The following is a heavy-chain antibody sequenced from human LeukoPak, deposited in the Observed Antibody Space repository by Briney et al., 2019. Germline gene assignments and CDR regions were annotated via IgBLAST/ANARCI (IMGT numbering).Heavy chain of an antibody. J-gene: IGHJ6*02. CDR2: ISADGNA. D-gene: IGHD1-26*01. V-gene: IGHV3-43*02. Sequence: GGSLRLSCAASGMNFERYAMRWVRQRPGKGLEWVGVISADGNADHADAVKGRFTVSRDNSKDSLSLQMSSLRDEDTALYYCATWAFYHDLDVWGQGTTVIVSS. CDR3: ATWAFYHDLDV. CDR1: GMNFERYA.